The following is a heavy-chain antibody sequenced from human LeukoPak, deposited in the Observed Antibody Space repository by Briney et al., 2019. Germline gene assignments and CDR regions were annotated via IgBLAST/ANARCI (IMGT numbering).Heavy chain of an antibody. V-gene: IGHV4-61*01. D-gene: IGHD3-10*01. CDR1: GVSVSSGSSY. CDR3: ARLRFGDYPYYFDY. J-gene: IGHJ4*02. CDR2: MYYTGST. Sequence: SETLSLTCTVSGVSVSSGSSYWSWVRQPPGKGLEWIGYMYYTGSTNYNPSLKSRVTISINTSTNQFSPKLSSVTAADRAVYYCARLRFGDYPYYFDYWGQGTLVTVSS.